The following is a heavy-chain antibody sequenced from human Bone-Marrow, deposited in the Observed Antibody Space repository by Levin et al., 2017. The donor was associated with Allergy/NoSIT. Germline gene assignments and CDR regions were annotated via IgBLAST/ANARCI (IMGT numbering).Heavy chain of an antibody. Sequence: KPSETLSLTCTITGEPISTVHYWGWIRQSPGKGLEWIGSIYYSGTTYYNPSLKSRVTISKDTSKNQFSLRLTSLTAADTAVYYCARGGGRVPASFDYWGQGTLVTVSS. CDR2: IYYSGTT. V-gene: IGHV4-38-2*02. CDR3: ARGGGRVPASFDY. D-gene: IGHD2-2*01. J-gene: IGHJ4*02. CDR1: GEPISTVHY.